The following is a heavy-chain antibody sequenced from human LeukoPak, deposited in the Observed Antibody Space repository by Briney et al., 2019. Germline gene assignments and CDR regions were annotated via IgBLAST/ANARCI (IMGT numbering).Heavy chain of an antibody. Sequence: GGSLRLSCAASGFTFSSYAMSWVRQAPGKGLEWVSAISGSGGSTYYADSVKGRFTISRDNSKNTLYLQMNSLRAEDTAVYYCARGHTALTRHFDFWGQGTLVTVSS. V-gene: IGHV3-23*01. CDR2: ISGSGGST. J-gene: IGHJ4*02. CDR1: GFTFSSYA. CDR3: ARGHTALTRHFDF.